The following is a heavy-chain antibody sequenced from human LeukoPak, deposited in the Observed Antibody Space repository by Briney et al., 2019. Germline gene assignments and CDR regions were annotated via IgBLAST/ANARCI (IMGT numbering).Heavy chain of an antibody. CDR3: ARVIQPTGRYYYGMDV. Sequence: GGSLRLSCAASGFTFNNYVMNWVRQTPDKGLEWVSGDPGSGGNTYHADSVKGRFTISRDNSKNTLYLQMNSLRAEDTAVYYCARVIQPTGRYYYGMDVWGQGTTVTVSS. J-gene: IGHJ6*02. V-gene: IGHV3-23*01. CDR1: GFTFNNYV. D-gene: IGHD5-18*01. CDR2: DPGSGGNT.